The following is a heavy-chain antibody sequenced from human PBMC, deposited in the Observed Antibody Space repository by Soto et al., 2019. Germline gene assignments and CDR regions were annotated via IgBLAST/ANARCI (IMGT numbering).Heavy chain of an antibody. CDR3: AKDGRGSGSHYNSFGY. V-gene: IGHV3-53*01. CDR2: IYSTGTT. CDR1: GFTVGNNY. Sequence: EVQLVESGGGLIQPGGALTLSCAASGFTVGNNYMSWVLQAPGKGLEWVSLIYSTGTTQYADSVKGRFTVSRDNAKNTLYLQMNSLRAEDTAVYYCAKDGRGSGSHYNSFGYWGQGTLVSGSS. J-gene: IGHJ4*02. D-gene: IGHD3-10*01.